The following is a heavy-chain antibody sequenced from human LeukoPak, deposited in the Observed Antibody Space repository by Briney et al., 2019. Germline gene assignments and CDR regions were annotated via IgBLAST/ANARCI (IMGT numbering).Heavy chain of an antibody. Sequence: GGSLRLSCAASGFTVSSNYMSWVRQAPGKGLEWVSVIYSGGSTYYADSVKGRFTISRDNSKNTLYLQMNSLRAEDTAVYYCARDRVGQQLDDYWGQGTLVTVSS. J-gene: IGHJ4*02. D-gene: IGHD6-13*01. CDR2: IYSGGST. CDR3: ARDRVGQQLDDY. V-gene: IGHV3-66*01. CDR1: GFTVSSNY.